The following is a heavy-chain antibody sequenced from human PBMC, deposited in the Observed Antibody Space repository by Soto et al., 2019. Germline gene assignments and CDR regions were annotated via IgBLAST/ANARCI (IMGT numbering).Heavy chain of an antibody. CDR3: ARDVSARAAFDI. CDR2: IIPILGIA. CDR1: GGTFSSYT. V-gene: IGHV1-69*04. J-gene: IGHJ3*02. Sequence: SVKLSCKASGGTFSSYTISWVRQAPGQGLEWMGRIIPILGIANYAQKFQGRVTITADKSTSTAYMELSSLRSEDTAVYYCARDVSARAAFDIWGQGTMVTVS.